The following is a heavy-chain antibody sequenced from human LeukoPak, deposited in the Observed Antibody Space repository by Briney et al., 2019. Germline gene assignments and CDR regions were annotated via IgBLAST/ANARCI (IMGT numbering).Heavy chain of an antibody. D-gene: IGHD1-26*01. J-gene: IGHJ4*02. CDR2: ISYDGSNK. V-gene: IGHV3-30*04. Sequence: GGSLRLSCAASGFTFSSYAMHWVRQAPGKGLEWVAVISYDGSNKYYADSVKGRFTISRDNSKNTLYLQMNSLRAEDTAVYYCTREGDSGSYFYYFDYWGQGTLVTVSS. CDR3: TREGDSGSYFYYFDY. CDR1: GFTFSSYA.